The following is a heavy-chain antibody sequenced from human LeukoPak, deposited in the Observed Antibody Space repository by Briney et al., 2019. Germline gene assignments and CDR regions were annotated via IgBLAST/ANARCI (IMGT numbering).Heavy chain of an antibody. CDR3: ARVALPYCSGGSCYSYYYYGMDV. CDR1: GYTFTSYY. J-gene: IGHJ6*02. CDR2: INPSGGST. D-gene: IGHD2-15*01. V-gene: IGHV1-46*03. Sequence: GASVKVSCKASGYTFTSYYMHWVRQAPGQGLEWMGVINPSGGSTSYAQEFQGRVTMTRDTSTSTVYMELSSLRSEDTAVYYCARVALPYCSGGSCYSYYYYGMDVWGQGTTVTVSS.